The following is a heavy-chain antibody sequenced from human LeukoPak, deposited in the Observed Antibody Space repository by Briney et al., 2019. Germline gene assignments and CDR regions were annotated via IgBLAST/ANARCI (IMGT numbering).Heavy chain of an antibody. Sequence: ASEKVSCKASVGSFSSYAISWVRQAPGPPLEWMGRIIPIFGTGNYAQKCQSRVTITTDESTSTAYMELSSLRSEDTAVYYCVARDYWGQGTLVTVSS. CDR3: VARDY. CDR1: VGSFSSYA. CDR2: IIPIFGTG. V-gene: IGHV1-69*05. J-gene: IGHJ4*02.